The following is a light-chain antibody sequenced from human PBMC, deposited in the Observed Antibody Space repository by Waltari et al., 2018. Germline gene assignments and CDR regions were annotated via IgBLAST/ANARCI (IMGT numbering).Light chain of an antibody. CDR2: KAT. CDR1: QAISNN. J-gene: IGKJ1*01. V-gene: IGKV1-13*02. Sequence: IQMTQSPSSLSASEGDRVTITCQASQAISNNLAWYQQKPGKAPNLLIYKATTLQSGVPSRFSGSGSGTDFTLTISSLQPEDFATYYCQHGYGSPPTFGQETKVEMK. CDR3: QHGYGSPPT.